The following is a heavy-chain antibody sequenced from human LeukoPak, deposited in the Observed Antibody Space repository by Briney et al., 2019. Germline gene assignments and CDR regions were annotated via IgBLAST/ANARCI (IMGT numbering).Heavy chain of an antibody. J-gene: IGHJ4*02. CDR2: IYYSGST. D-gene: IGHD2-2*01. V-gene: IGHV4-59*01. CDR3: ARGHCSSTSCFGY. Sequence: SETLSLTCTVSGGSISSYYWSWIRQPPGKGLEWIGYIYYSGSTNYNPSLKSRVTISVDTSKNQFSLKLSSVTAADTAVYYCARGHCSSTSCFGYWGQGTLVTVSS. CDR1: GGSISSYY.